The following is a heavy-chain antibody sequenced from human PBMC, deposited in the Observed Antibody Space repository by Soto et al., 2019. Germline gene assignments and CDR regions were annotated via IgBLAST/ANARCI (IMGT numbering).Heavy chain of an antibody. CDR3: ARDPSVVVVAATPYYYYGMDV. V-gene: IGHV3-33*01. J-gene: IGHJ6*02. Sequence: GGSLRLSCAASGFTFSSYGMHWVRQAPGKGLEWVAVIWYDGSNRYHADSVKGRFTISRDNSKNMLYLQMNSLRAEDTAVYYCARDPSVVVVAATPYYYYGMDVWGQGTTVTVSS. CDR1: GFTFSSYG. CDR2: IWYDGSNR. D-gene: IGHD2-15*01.